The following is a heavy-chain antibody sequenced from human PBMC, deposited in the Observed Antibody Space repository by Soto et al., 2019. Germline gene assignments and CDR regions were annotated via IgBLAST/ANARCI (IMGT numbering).Heavy chain of an antibody. Sequence: QVQLVESGGGMVQPGRSLRLSCAASGFTFRNHGMHWVRLAPGKGLEWVAVIWYDGSDKYYADSVKGRFTISRDNSKNTLYLQMNNLRGDDTAVYYCARDLGWPAARFDPWGQGTQVTVSS. CDR1: GFTFRNHG. CDR3: ARDLGWPAARFDP. J-gene: IGHJ5*02. D-gene: IGHD2-2*01. V-gene: IGHV3-33*01. CDR2: IWYDGSDK.